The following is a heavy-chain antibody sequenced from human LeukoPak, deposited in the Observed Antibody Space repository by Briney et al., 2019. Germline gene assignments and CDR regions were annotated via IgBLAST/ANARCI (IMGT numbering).Heavy chain of an antibody. D-gene: IGHD2-15*01. Sequence: PSETLSLTCTVSGGSISSYYWSWIRQPPEKGLEWIGYIYYSGSTNYNPSLKSRVTISVDTSKNQFSLKLSSVTAADTAVYYCARGRTGYCSGGSCHFDYWGQGTLVTVSS. CDR1: GGSISSYY. J-gene: IGHJ4*02. CDR3: ARGRTGYCSGGSCHFDY. V-gene: IGHV4-59*08. CDR2: IYYSGST.